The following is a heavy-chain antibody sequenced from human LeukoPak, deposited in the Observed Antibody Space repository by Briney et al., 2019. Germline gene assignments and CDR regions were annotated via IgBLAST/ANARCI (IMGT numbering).Heavy chain of an antibody. Sequence: GGSLRLSCAASGFTFSSYWMHWVRQAPGKGLVWVSRVNSDGSSTSYADSVKGRFTISRDNAKNTLYLQMNSLRAEDTAVYYCARDVTMVRGVTYYYYYYMDVWGKGTTVTISS. CDR1: GFTFSSYW. D-gene: IGHD3-10*01. V-gene: IGHV3-74*01. J-gene: IGHJ6*03. CDR3: ARDVTMVRGVTYYYYYYMDV. CDR2: VNSDGSST.